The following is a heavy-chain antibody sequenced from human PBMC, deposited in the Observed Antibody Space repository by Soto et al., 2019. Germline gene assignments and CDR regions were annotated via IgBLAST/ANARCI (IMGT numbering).Heavy chain of an antibody. D-gene: IGHD6-13*01. V-gene: IGHV1-69*01. CDR2: IIPIFGTA. J-gene: IGHJ4*02. Sequence: QVQLVQSGAEVKKPGSSVKVSCKASGGTFSSYAISWVRQAPGHGLEWMGGIIPIFGTANYAQKFQGRVTITADESTSTAYMELSSLRSEDTAVYYCATAPVSFSSSWYWNYFDYWGQGTLVTVSS. CDR1: GGTFSSYA. CDR3: ATAPVSFSSSWYWNYFDY.